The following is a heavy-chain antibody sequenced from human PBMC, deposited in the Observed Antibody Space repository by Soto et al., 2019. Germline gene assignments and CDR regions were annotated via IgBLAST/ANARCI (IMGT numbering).Heavy chain of an antibody. Sequence: SLTCTMSGGTITSDDYHWTWIRQPPGKGLEWIGFIYYSGTYYNPSLRGRVTISVDTSKNEFSLKLSSVTAADTAVYYCARDLAYCASGSCYAKWGSWGQGTLVTVSS. CDR1: GGTITSDDYH. V-gene: IGHV4-30-4*01. CDR3: ARDLAYCASGSCYAKWGS. CDR2: IYYSGT. D-gene: IGHD2-15*01. J-gene: IGHJ4*02.